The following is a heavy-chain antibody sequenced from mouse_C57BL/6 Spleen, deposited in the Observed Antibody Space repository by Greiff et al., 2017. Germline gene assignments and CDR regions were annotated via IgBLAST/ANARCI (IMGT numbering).Heavy chain of an antibody. Sequence: QVQLQQSGPELVKPGASVKISCKASGYAFSSSWMNWVKQRPGKGLEWIGRIYPGDGDTNYNGKFKGKATLTADKSSSTAYMQLSSLTSEDSAVXFCARRIVTTLYYYAMDYWGQGTSVTVSS. D-gene: IGHD2-5*01. CDR3: ARRIVTTLYYYAMDY. CDR1: GYAFSSSW. V-gene: IGHV1-82*01. CDR2: IYPGDGDT. J-gene: IGHJ4*01.